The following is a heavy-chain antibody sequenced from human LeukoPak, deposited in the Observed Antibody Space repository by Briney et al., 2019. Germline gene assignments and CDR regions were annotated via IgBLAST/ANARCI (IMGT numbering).Heavy chain of an antibody. Sequence: SETLSLTCGVSGGSITNTNYWTWVRQPPGKGLEWIGEDNLQGSTNYNPSLMGRVAIAVDTSENHISLQLTSVTAADTAVYYCAREGGPYRPLDYSGQGTLVTVSS. CDR2: DNLQGST. CDR3: AREGGPYRPLDY. CDR1: GGSITNTNY. V-gene: IGHV4-4*02. J-gene: IGHJ4*02.